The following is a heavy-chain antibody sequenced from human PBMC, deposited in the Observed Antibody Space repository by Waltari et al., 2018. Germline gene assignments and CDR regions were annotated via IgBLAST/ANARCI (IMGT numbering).Heavy chain of an antibody. CDR1: GFTFSTYS. Sequence: LVESGGGVVQPGRSLRLSCAASGFTFSTYSMHWVRQAPNKGLGWVAVRSYDGSNKNYADSVKGRFSISRDNSQNMLYLQLSSLRPEDTALYYCVRQQWGSDIHDAFDIWGQGTTVTVSS. D-gene: IGHD1-26*01. CDR2: RSYDGSNK. V-gene: IGHV3-30*04. J-gene: IGHJ3*02. CDR3: VRQQWGSDIHDAFDI.